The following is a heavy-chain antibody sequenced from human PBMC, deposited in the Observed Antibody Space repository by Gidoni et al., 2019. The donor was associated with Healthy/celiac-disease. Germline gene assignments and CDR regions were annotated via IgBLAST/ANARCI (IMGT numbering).Heavy chain of an antibody. V-gene: IGHV3-66*01. D-gene: IGHD1-26*01. CDR1: GFTVSSNY. J-gene: IGHJ6*02. Sequence: EVQLVESGGGLVQPGGSLRRSCAASGFTVSSNYMSWVRQAPGKGLELVSVIYSGGSTYYADSVKGRFTISRDNSKNTLYLQMNSLRAEDTAVYYCARAEVGATRSNGMDVWGQGTTVTVSS. CDR3: ARAEVGATRSNGMDV. CDR2: IYSGGST.